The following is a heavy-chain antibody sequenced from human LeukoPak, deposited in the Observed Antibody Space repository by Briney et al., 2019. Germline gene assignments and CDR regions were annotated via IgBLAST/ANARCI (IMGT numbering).Heavy chain of an antibody. D-gene: IGHD3-10*01. V-gene: IGHV1-58*02. J-gene: IGHJ6*02. CDR2: IVVGSGNT. CDR3: AADTPLELSRGDYYYYGMDV. CDR1: GFTFTSSA. Sequence: SVKVSCTASGFTFTSSAMQWVRQARGQRLEWIGWIVVGSGNTNYAQKFQERVTITRDMSTSTAYMELSSLRSEDTAVYYCAADTPLELSRGDYYYYGMDVWGQGTTVTVSS.